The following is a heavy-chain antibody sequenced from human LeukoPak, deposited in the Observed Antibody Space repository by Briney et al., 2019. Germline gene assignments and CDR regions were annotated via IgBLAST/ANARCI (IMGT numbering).Heavy chain of an antibody. V-gene: IGHV3-7*01. CDR2: IKQDGSEK. J-gene: IGHJ4*02. D-gene: IGHD3-3*01. CDR1: GFTFSSYW. Sequence: PGGPLRLSCAASGFTFSSYWMSWVRQAPGKGLEWVANIKQDGSEKYYVDSVKGRFTISRDNAKNSLYLQMNSLRAEDTAVYYCARDLRFLEWLLFDYWGQRTLVTVSS. CDR3: ARDLRFLEWLLFDY.